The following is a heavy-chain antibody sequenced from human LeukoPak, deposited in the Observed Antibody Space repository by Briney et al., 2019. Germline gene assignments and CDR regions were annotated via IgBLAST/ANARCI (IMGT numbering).Heavy chain of an antibody. V-gene: IGHV3-64*01. CDR3: ARGWLQLLAPFDY. J-gene: IGHJ4*02. D-gene: IGHD5-24*01. Sequence: GGSLRLSCVASGFTFSSYAMHWVRQTPGKGLEYVSGINSNGGSTHYANSVKGRFTISRDNAKNSLYLQMNSLRAEDTAVYYCARGWLQLLAPFDYWGQGTLVTVSS. CDR1: GFTFSSYA. CDR2: INSNGGST.